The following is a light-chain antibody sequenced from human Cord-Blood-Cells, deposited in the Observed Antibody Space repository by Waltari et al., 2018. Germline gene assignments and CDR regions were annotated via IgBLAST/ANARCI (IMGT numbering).Light chain of an antibody. CDR1: QSVLYSSNNKNY. J-gene: IGKJ3*01. V-gene: IGKV4-1*01. CDR3: QQYYSTPLT. CDR2: LAS. Sequence: DIVMTQSPDSLAVSLGERATINCKSRQSVLYSSNNKNYLAWYQQKPGQPPKLLIYLASTRESVFPDRFSGSGSGTDFTLTISSLQAEYVAVYYCQQYYSTPLTFGPGTKVDIK.